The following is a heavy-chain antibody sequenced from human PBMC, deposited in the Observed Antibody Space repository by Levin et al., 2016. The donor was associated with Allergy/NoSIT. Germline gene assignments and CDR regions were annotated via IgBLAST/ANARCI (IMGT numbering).Heavy chain of an antibody. CDR3: ARASIAGQGFDP. V-gene: IGHV4-61*02. CDR2: IYIRGST. Sequence: LRLSCSVSGASISSGSYYWNWIRQPAGKGLEWIGRIYIRGSTNYNPSLKSRASISVDTSKNQFSLRVTSVTAADTAVYYCARASIAGQGFDPWGQGTLVIVSS. CDR1: GASISSGSYY. D-gene: IGHD3-3*02. J-gene: IGHJ5*02.